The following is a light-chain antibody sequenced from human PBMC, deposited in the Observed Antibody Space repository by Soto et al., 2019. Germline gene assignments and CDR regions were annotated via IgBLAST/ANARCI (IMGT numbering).Light chain of an antibody. V-gene: IGKV1-39*01. Sequence: DIQMTQSPSSLSASVADRVTITCRASQSISSYLNWFQQKPGKAPRLLIYAASHLQSGVPSRFSGSGSGTDFTLTISSLQPEDFATYYCQQNYSPPYTFGQGTKLEIK. CDR2: AAS. CDR3: QQNYSPPYT. CDR1: QSISSY. J-gene: IGKJ2*01.